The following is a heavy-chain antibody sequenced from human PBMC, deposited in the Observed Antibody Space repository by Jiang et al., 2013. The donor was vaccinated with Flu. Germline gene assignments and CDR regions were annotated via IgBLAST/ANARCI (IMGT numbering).Heavy chain of an antibody. V-gene: IGHV1-69*01. CDR3: ARDSSSETYPLLLYYFDL. CDR2: IIVMFGTT. D-gene: IGHD2-15*01. J-gene: IGHJ2*01. Sequence: SWVRQAPGQGLEWMGGIIVMFGTTNYAQTFEGRVTITADESTSTVYMELNSLTSDDTAVYYCARDSSSETYPLLLYYFDLWGRGTLVTVSS.